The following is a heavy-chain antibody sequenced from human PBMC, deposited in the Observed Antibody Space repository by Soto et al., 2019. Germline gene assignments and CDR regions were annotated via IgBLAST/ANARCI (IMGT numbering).Heavy chain of an antibody. D-gene: IGHD2-2*01. CDR2: ISSSSSYI. CDR1: GFTFRSYS. V-gene: IGHV3-21*01. CDR3: ARVVPAAPDY. J-gene: IGHJ4*02. Sequence: EVQLVESGGGLVKPGGSLRLSCAASGFTFRSYSMNWVRQAPGKGLEWVSSISSSSSYIYYADSVKGRFTISRDNAKNSLYLQMNSLRAEDTAVYYCARVVPAAPDYWGQGTLVTVSS.